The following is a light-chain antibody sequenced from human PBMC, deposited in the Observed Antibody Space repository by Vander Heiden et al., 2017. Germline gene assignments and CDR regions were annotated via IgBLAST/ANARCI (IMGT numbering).Light chain of an antibody. CDR1: QSVSSY. J-gene: IGKJ2*01. CDR3: QQHNNWPMYT. CDR2: DAS. V-gene: IGKV3-11*01. Sequence: EIVLTQSPVTLSLSPGERANLSCRASQSVSSYLAWFQQKPGQAPRLLIYDASNRATGIPARFSGSGSGTDFTLTISSLEPEDFAVYYCQQHNNWPMYTFGQGTKLEIK.